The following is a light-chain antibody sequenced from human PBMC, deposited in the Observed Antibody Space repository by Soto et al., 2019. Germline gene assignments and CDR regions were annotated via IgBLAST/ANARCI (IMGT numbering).Light chain of an antibody. CDR3: QQYDNLPYT. CDR1: QDISNY. J-gene: IGKJ2*01. V-gene: IGKV1-33*01. CDR2: DAS. Sequence: DIQMTQSPSSLSASVVDRVTITCQASQDISNYLNWYQQKPGKAPKLLIYDASNLETGVPSRFSGSGSGTDFTFTISSLQPEDIATYYCQQYDNLPYTCGQGTKGDIK.